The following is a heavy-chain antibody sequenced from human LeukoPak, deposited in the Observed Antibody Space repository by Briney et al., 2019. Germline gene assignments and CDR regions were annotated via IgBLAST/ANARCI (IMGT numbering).Heavy chain of an antibody. CDR2: IYYSGST. J-gene: IGHJ6*03. Sequence: SETQSLTCTVSDGSIRSYYWSWIRQPPGKGLEWIGYIYYSGSTNYNPSLKSRVTISVDTSRDQFSLKLSSVTAADTAVYYCARGYSSSSSSYYYYYYMDVWGKGTTVTVSS. CDR3: ARGYSSSSSSYYYYYYMDV. CDR1: DGSIRSYY. V-gene: IGHV4-59*01. D-gene: IGHD6-6*01.